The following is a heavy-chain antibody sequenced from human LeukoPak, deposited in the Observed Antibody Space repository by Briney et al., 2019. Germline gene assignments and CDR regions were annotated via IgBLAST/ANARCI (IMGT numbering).Heavy chain of an antibody. D-gene: IGHD5-18*01. Sequence: HSGGSLRLSCAASGFTFSSYAMSWVRQAPGKGLEWVSAISGSGGSTYYADSVKGRFTISRDNSKNTLYLQMNSLRAEDTAVYYCAKAHVDTRLYFDYWGQGTLVTVSS. CDR3: AKAHVDTRLYFDY. J-gene: IGHJ4*02. CDR1: GFTFSSYA. CDR2: ISGSGGST. V-gene: IGHV3-23*01.